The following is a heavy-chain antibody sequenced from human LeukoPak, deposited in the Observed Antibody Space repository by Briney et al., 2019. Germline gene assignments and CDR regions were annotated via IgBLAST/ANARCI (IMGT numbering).Heavy chain of an antibody. J-gene: IGHJ5*02. Sequence: ASVKVSCKASGYTFTGYYMHWVRQAPGQGLEWMGWINPNSGGTNYAQKFQGRVTMTRDTSISTAYMELSGLRSDDTAVYYCARGGAIVVVPAAELRFDXWGQGTLVTVSS. CDR2: INPNSGGT. D-gene: IGHD2-2*01. CDR3: ARGGAIVVVPAAELRFDX. CDR1: GYTFTGYY. V-gene: IGHV1-2*02.